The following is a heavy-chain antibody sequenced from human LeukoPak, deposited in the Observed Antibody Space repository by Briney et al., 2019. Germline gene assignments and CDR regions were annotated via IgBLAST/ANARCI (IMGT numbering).Heavy chain of an antibody. CDR3: AKDPIVFNSGNYYLGTFDI. J-gene: IGHJ3*02. Sequence: GGSLRPSCAASGFTFSSYAMSWVRQAPGKGLQWVSAISSSGGTYYGDSVKGRFTISRDNSKNTLYLQMNSLRAEDTALYYCAKDPIVFNSGNYYLGTFDIWGQGTMVTVSS. CDR2: ISSSGGT. V-gene: IGHV3-23*01. CDR1: GFTFSSYA. D-gene: IGHD1-26*01.